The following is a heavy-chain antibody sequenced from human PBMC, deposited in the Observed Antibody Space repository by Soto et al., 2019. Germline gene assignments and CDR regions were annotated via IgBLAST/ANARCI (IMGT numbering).Heavy chain of an antibody. D-gene: IGHD6-19*01. CDR1: GYTFTSYG. CDR3: ARGTMAGYYYYGMDV. J-gene: IGHJ6*02. Sequence: VASVKVSCKASGYTFTSYGISWVRQAPGQGLEWMGWISAYNGNTNYAQKLQGRVTMTTDTSTSTAYMELRSLRSDDTAVYYCARGTMAGYYYYGMDVWGQGTTVTVSS. CDR2: ISAYNGNT. V-gene: IGHV1-18*01.